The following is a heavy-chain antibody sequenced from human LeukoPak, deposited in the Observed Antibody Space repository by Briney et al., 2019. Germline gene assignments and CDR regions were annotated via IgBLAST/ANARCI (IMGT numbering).Heavy chain of an antibody. CDR1: GYTFTSYY. J-gene: IGHJ6*04. CDR3: ARDRGSGWEVYGMDV. D-gene: IGHD6-19*01. CDR2: INPSGGST. V-gene: IGHV1-46*01. Sequence: GASVKVSCKASGYTFTSYYMHWVRQAPGQGLEWMGIINPSGGSTSYAQKFQGRVTMTRDTSTSTVYVELSSLRSEDTAVYYCARDRGSGWEVYGMDVWGKGTTVTVSS.